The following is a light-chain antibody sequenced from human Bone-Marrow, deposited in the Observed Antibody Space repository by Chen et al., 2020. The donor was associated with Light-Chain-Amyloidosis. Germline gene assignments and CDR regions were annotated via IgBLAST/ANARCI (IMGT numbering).Light chain of an antibody. CDR3: HSRDSSAKQLA. CDR1: SLRDYH. CDR2: GKN. V-gene: IGLV3-19*01. Sequence: SSELTQDPAVSVALGQTVRIACQGDSLRDYHTSWYQQRPGQAPVLVIYGKNNRPSEIPARFSGSSSGNTASLTITGAQAEDEADYCCHSRDSSAKQLAFGGGTKLTVL. J-gene: IGLJ2*01.